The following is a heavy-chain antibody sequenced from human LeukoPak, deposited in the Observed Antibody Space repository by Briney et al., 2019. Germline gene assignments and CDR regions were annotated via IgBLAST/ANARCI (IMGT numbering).Heavy chain of an antibody. V-gene: IGHV4-59*01. CDR3: AREMRYYDSSGYYRPNWFDP. CDR2: IYYSGST. CDR1: GGSISSYY. D-gene: IGHD3-22*01. Sequence: SETLSLTCTVSGGSISSYYWSWIRQPPGKGLEWIGYIYYSGSTNYNPSLKSRVTISVDTSKNQFSLKLSSVTAADTAVYYCAREMRYYDSSGYYRPNWFDPWGQGTLVTVSS. J-gene: IGHJ5*02.